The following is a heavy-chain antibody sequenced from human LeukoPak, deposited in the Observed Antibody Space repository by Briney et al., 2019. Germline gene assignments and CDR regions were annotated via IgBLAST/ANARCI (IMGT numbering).Heavy chain of an antibody. V-gene: IGHV1-46*01. CDR3: ARQYSGSYYFDY. J-gene: IGHJ4*02. D-gene: IGHD1-26*01. CDR1: GYTFTSYY. CDR2: INPSGGST. Sequence: ASVKVSCKASGYTFTSYYMHWVRQAPGQGLEWMGIINPSGGSTSYAQRFQGRVTMTRDTSISTAYMELSRLRSDDTAVYYCARQYSGSYYFDYWGQGTLVTVSS.